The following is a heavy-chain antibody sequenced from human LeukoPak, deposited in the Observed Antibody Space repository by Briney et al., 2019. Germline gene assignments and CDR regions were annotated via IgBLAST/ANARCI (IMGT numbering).Heavy chain of an antibody. CDR3: ARDHEIAGFDY. Sequence: GGSLRLSCAASGFTISTNYMSWVRQAPGKGLEWVSVIYADGSIYYADSVKGRFIISRDTSRNTLYLRMNSLRADDTAVYYCARDHEIAGFDYWGQGSLVTVSS. J-gene: IGHJ4*02. V-gene: IGHV3-66*01. D-gene: IGHD2/OR15-2a*01. CDR1: GFTISTNY. CDR2: IYADGSI.